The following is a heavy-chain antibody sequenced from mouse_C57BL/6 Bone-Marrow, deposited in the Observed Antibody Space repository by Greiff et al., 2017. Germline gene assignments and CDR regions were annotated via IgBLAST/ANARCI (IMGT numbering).Heavy chain of an antibody. J-gene: IGHJ3*01. D-gene: IGHD1-1*01. V-gene: IGHV1-81*01. CDR3: ARRSYYYGSWFAY. Sequence: LQESGAELARPGASVKLSCKASGYTFTSYGISWVKQRTGQGLEWIGEIYPRSGNTYYNEKFKGKATLTADKSSSPAYMELRSLTSEASAVYFCARRSYYYGSWFAYWGQGTLVTVSA. CDR2: IYPRSGNT. CDR1: GYTFTSYG.